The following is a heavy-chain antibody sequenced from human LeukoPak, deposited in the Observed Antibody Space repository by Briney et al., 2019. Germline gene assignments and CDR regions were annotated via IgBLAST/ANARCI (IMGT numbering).Heavy chain of an antibody. Sequence: GASVKVSCKASGYTFTGYYMHWVRQAPGQGLEWMGWINPNSGGTNYAQKFQGRVTMTRDTSVSTAYMELSRLRSDDTAVYYCARVWVRGVIYYYYMDVWGKGTTVTISS. CDR3: ARVWVRGVIYYYYMDV. D-gene: IGHD3-10*01. V-gene: IGHV1-2*02. CDR1: GYTFTGYY. CDR2: INPNSGGT. J-gene: IGHJ6*03.